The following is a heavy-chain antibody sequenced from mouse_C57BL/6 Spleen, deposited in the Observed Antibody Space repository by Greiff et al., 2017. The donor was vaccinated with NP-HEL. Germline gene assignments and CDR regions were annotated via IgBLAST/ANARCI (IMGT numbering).Heavy chain of an antibody. CDR2: ILPGSGST. CDR3: ARKQGNYGSSGWFAY. D-gene: IGHD1-1*01. V-gene: IGHV1-9*01. Sequence: VKVVESGAELMKPGASVKLSCKATGYTFTGYWIEWVKQRPGHGLEWIGEILPGSGSTNYNEKFKGKATFTADTSSNTAYMQLSSLTTEDSAIYYCARKQGNYGSSGWFAYWGQGTLVTVSA. CDR1: GYTFTGYW. J-gene: IGHJ3*01.